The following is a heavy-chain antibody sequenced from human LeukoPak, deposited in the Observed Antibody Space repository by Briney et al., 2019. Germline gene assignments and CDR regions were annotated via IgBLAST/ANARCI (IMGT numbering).Heavy chain of an antibody. CDR2: IYHSGST. CDR3: ARGSSYDILTGVYNWFDP. Sequence: PSETLSLTCAVSGGSISSSNWWSWVRQPPGKGLEWIGEIYHSGSTNYHPSLKSRVTMSVDTSKHQFSLKLSSVTAADTAVYYCARGSSYDILTGVYNWFDPWGQGTLVTVSS. CDR1: GGSISSSNW. D-gene: IGHD3-9*01. V-gene: IGHV4-4*02. J-gene: IGHJ5*02.